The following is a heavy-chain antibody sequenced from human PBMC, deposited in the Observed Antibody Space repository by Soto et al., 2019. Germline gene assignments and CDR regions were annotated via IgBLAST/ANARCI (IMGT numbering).Heavy chain of an antibody. J-gene: IGHJ4*02. Sequence: QVQLVQSGAEVKKPGSSVKVSCKASGGTFSSYTISWVRQAPGQGLEWMGRIIPILGIANYAQKFQGRVTITADKSTSTAYMELSSLRSEDTAVYYCARDGSCYDFTFDYWGQGTLVTVSS. CDR2: IIPILGIA. CDR3: ARDGSCYDFTFDY. V-gene: IGHV1-69*08. D-gene: IGHD5-12*01. CDR1: GGTFSSYT.